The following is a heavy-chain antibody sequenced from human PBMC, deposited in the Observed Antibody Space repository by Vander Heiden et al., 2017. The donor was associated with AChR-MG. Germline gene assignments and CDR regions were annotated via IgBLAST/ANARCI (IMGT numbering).Heavy chain of an antibody. CDR2: IIPIFGTA. D-gene: IGHD3-22*01. Sequence: QVQPVQSGAEVKKPGSWVKGCGKASGGTFSNYAISWVRQAPGQGLEWMGGIIPIFGTANYAQKFQGRVTITADTSTSTAYMELSSLRSEDTAVYYCARQFSYDTSGFYYYYWGQGTLVTVSS. CDR3: ARQFSYDTSGFYYYY. CDR1: GGTFSNYA. V-gene: IGHV1-69*06. J-gene: IGHJ4*02.